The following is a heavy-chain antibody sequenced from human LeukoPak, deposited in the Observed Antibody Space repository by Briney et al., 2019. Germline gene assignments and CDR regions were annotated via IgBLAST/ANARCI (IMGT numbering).Heavy chain of an antibody. Sequence: GGSLRLSCAASGFTFSSYSMNWVRQAPGKGLEWVSSISSGSTYMYYADSVKGRFTISRDNAQNSMYLQMNSLRAEDTAVYYCAREEYSGSYYYWGQGTLVTVSS. CDR2: ISSGSTYM. CDR3: AREEYSGSYYY. J-gene: IGHJ4*02. D-gene: IGHD1-26*01. V-gene: IGHV3-21*01. CDR1: GFTFSSYS.